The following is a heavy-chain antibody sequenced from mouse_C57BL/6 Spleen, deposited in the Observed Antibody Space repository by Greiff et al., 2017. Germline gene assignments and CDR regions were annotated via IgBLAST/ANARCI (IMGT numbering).Heavy chain of an antibody. CDR1: GFTFSDYY. V-gene: IGHV5-12*01. J-gene: IGHJ1*03. CDR2: ISNGGGST. D-gene: IGHD6-1*01. Sequence: EVKLMESGGGLVQPGGSLKLSCAASGFTFSDYYMYWVRQTPEKRLEWVAYISNGGGSTYYPDTVKGRFTISRDNAKNTLYMQMSRLKSEDTAMYYCARPPPKATGYFDVWGTGTTVTVSS. CDR3: ARPPPKATGYFDV.